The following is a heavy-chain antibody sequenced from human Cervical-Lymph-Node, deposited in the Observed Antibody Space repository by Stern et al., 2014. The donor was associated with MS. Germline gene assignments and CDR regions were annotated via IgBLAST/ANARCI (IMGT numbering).Heavy chain of an antibody. J-gene: IGHJ4*02. D-gene: IGHD6-19*01. CDR1: GFTFSSYG. Sequence: EQLVESGGGVVQPGRSLRLSCAASGFTFSSYGMHWVRQAPGQGLEWVAVIWYDGSNKYYADSVKGRFTISRDNSKNTLYLQMNSLRAEDTAVYYCARSVAVAETLDYWGQGTLVTVSS. V-gene: IGHV3-33*01. CDR3: ARSVAVAETLDY. CDR2: IWYDGSNK.